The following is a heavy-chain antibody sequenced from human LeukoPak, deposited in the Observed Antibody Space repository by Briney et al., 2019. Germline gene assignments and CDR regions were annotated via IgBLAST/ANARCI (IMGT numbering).Heavy chain of an antibody. V-gene: IGHV1-69*13. Sequence: GASVKVSCKASVGTFSSYAISWVRQAPGQGLEWMGGVIPMFATANYAPKFQDRVTITADESTSTAYMELRSLRSEDTAVYHCARGLHGDYGYFDYWGQGTLVTVSS. D-gene: IGHD4-17*01. CDR3: ARGLHGDYGYFDY. J-gene: IGHJ4*02. CDR1: VGTFSSYA. CDR2: VIPMFATA.